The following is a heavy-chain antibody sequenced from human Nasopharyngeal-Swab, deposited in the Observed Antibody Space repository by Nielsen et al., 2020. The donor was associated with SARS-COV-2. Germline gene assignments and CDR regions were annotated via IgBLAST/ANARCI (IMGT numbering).Heavy chain of an antibody. J-gene: IGHJ2*01. CDR1: GGSLSGYQ. CDR3: AQRREASTYYYFDL. Sequence: SETLSLTCAVSGGSLSGYQWSWIRQPPGKGLEWIAAIKYRGIADYNPSLRSRVTVSLDTSQKQVSLRLTSMTAADTAVYYCAQRREASTYYYFDLWGRGTLVTVSS. CDR2: IKYRGIA. D-gene: IGHD1-26*01. V-gene: IGHV4-34*01.